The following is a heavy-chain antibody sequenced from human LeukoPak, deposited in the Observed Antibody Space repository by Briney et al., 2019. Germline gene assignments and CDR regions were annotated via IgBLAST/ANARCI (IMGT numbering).Heavy chain of an antibody. CDR2: INHSGST. V-gene: IGHV4-34*01. J-gene: IGHJ5*02. D-gene: IGHD3-3*01. CDR1: GGSFSGYY. CDR3: ARVSGVVIRWFDP. Sequence: SETLSLTCAVYGGSFSGYYWSWIRQPPGKGLEWIGEINHSGSTNYNPSLKSRVTISVDTSKNQFSLKLSSVTAADTAVYYCARVSGVVIRWFDPWGQGTLVTVSS.